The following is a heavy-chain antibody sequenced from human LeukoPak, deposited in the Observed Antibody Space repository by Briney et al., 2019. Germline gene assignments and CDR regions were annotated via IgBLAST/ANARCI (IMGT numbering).Heavy chain of an antibody. CDR1: GSISGYY. CDR2: IYTSGST. J-gene: IGHJ3*02. CDR3: ARQKCTSASCLTKNAFDI. D-gene: IGHD2-2*01. V-gene: IGHV4-4*09. Sequence: PSETRSLTCTVSGSISGYYWSWIRQPPGKGLEWIGYIYTSGSTNYNPSLESRVTISVDTSKNQFSLDLSSVTAADTAAYYCARQKCTSASCLTKNAFDIWGQGTMVTVSS.